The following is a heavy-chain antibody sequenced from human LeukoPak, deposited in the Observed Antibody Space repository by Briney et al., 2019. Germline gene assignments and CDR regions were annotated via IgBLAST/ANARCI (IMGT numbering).Heavy chain of an antibody. Sequence: GGSLRLSCAASGFTFSSYAMSWVRQAPGKGLEWVSVISGSGGSTYDADSVKGRFTISRDNSKNTLYLQMNSLRAEDTAVYYCAKAPGSVRNWFDPWGQGTLVTVSS. V-gene: IGHV3-23*01. CDR2: ISGSGGST. CDR3: AKAPGSVRNWFDP. J-gene: IGHJ5*02. D-gene: IGHD3-10*01. CDR1: GFTFSSYA.